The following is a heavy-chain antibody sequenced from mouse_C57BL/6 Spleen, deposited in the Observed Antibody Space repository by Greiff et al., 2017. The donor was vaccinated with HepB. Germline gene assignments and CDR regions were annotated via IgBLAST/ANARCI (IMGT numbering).Heavy chain of an antibody. CDR2: IYPGNSDT. Sequence: VQLQQSGTVLARPGASVKMSCKTSGYTFTSYWMHWVKQRPGQGLEWIGAIYPGNSDTSYNQKFKGKAKLTAVTSASTAYMALSSLTNEDSAVYYCTRSPHYPLYAMDYWGQGTSVTVSS. CDR1: GYTFTSYW. J-gene: IGHJ4*01. CDR3: TRSPHYPLYAMDY. V-gene: IGHV1-5*01. D-gene: IGHD1-2*01.